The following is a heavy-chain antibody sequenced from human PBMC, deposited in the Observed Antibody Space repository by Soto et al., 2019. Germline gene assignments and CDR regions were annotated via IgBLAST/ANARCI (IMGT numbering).Heavy chain of an antibody. Sequence: PGESQKISCKGSGYSFTSYWISWVSKMPGKGLEWMGRIDPSDSYTNHSPSFQGHVTISADKSISTAYLQWSSLKASDTAMYYCARQEVISGEYYYVYGMDVWGQGTTVTVSS. CDR2: IDPSDSYT. J-gene: IGHJ6*02. D-gene: IGHD3-16*02. CDR3: ARQEVISGEYYYVYGMDV. CDR1: GYSFTSYW. V-gene: IGHV5-10-1*01.